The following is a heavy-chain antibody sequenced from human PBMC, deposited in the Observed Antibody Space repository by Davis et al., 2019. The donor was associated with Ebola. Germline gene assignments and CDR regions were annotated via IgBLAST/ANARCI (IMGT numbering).Heavy chain of an antibody. V-gene: IGHV3-15*07. J-gene: IGHJ4*02. CDR3: TTERFLEWLFFY. Sequence: GALRLSCAASGFTFSNAWMNWVRQAPGKGLEWVGRIKSKTDGGTTDYAAPVKGRFTISRDDSKNTLYLQMNSLKTEDTAVYYCTTERFLEWLFFYWGQGTLVTVSS. D-gene: IGHD3-3*01. CDR2: IKSKTDGGTT. CDR1: GFTFSNAW.